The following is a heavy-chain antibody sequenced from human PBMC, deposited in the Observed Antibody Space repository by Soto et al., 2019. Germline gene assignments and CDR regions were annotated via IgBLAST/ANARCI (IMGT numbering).Heavy chain of an antibody. CDR3: ASLGDYYDSSDGHNWFDP. V-gene: IGHV3-21*01. Sequence: EVQLVESGGGLVKPGGSLRLSCAASGFTFSSYSMNWVRQAPGKGLEWVSSISSSSSYIYYADSVKGRFTISRDNAKNSLYLQMNSLRAEDTAVYYCASLGDYYDSSDGHNWFDPWGQGTLVTVSS. CDR1: GFTFSSYS. CDR2: ISSSSSYI. D-gene: IGHD3-22*01. J-gene: IGHJ5*02.